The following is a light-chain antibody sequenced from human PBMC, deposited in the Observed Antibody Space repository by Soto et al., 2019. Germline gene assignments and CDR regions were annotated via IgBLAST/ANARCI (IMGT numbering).Light chain of an antibody. V-gene: IGKV1-5*01. CDR1: QSISSW. J-gene: IGKJ2*01. CDR3: QQYNSYPYT. Sequence: DSQMTQSPSTLSASVGDRVTITCRASQSISSWLAWYQQKPGKAPKVLIYDASSLESGVPSRFSGSGSGTAFTLTISSLQPYEFASYYSQQYNSYPYTFGQGTKLEIK. CDR2: DAS.